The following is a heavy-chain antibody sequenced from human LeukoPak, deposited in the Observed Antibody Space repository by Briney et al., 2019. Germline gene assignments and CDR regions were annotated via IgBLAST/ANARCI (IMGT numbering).Heavy chain of an antibody. Sequence: GGSLRLSCAASGFTFSSYAMHWVRQAPGKGLEWVAVISYDGSNKYYADSVKGRFTISRGNAKNSLYLQMNSLRAEDTAVYYCARDDTVRGIVMTYWGQGTLVTVSS. CDR3: ARDDTVRGIVMTY. D-gene: IGHD3-10*01. J-gene: IGHJ4*02. CDR2: ISYDGSNK. V-gene: IGHV3-30-3*01. CDR1: GFTFSSYA.